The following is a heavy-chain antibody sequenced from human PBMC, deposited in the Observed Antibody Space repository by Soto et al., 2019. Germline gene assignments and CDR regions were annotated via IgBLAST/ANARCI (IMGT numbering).Heavy chain of an antibody. CDR1: GFTFSSYA. V-gene: IGHV3-23*01. J-gene: IGHJ6*02. CDR2: ISGSGGST. Sequence: EVQLLESGGGLVQPGGSLRLSCAASGFTFSSYAMSWVRQAPGKGLEWVSAISGSGGSTYYADSVKGRFTISIDNSKNTLYLQMNSLRAEDTAVYYCAANRGYNYYYGMDVWGQGTTVTVSS. D-gene: IGHD3-22*01. CDR3: AANRGYNYYYGMDV.